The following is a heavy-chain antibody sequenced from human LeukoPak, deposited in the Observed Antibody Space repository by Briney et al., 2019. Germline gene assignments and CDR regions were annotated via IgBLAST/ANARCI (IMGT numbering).Heavy chain of an antibody. Sequence: GASPQISCKGSGSSFTSYWIGWVRQLPGKGLEWMGIIYPGDSDTRYSPSFQGQVTISADKSISTAYLQWSSLKASDTAMYYCARVGWRGLSFDYWGQGTLVTVSS. CDR1: GSSFTSYW. D-gene: IGHD3-3*01. CDR3: ARVGWRGLSFDY. V-gene: IGHV5-51*01. CDR2: IYPGDSDT. J-gene: IGHJ4*02.